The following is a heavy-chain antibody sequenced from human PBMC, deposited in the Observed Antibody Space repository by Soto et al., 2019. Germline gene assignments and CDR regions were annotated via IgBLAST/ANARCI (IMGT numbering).Heavy chain of an antibody. V-gene: IGHV3-53*02. J-gene: IGHJ3*02. CDR3: ARRIAFAI. CDR1: GFTVSSNY. CDR2: IYSGGST. Sequence: EVQLVETGGGLIQPGGSLRLSCGGSGFTVSSNYMSWVRQATGKGLEWVSVIYSGGSTYYADSVKGRFTISRDNSKNTLYLQMNSLRSEDTAVYYCARRIAFAIWGQGTMITVSS. D-gene: IGHD2-15*01.